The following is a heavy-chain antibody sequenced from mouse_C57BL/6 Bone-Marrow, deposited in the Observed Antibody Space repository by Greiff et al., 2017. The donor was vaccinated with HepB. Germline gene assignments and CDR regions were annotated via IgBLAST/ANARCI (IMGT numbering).Heavy chain of an antibody. V-gene: IGHV1-82*01. J-gene: IGHJ1*03. CDR2: IYPGDGDT. D-gene: IGHD1-1*01. CDR3: ARSITTVVRWYFDV. Sequence: VKLVESGPELVKPGASVKISCKASGYAFSSSWMNWVKQRPGKGLEWIGRIYPGDGDTNYNGKFKGKATLTADKSSSTAYMQLSSLTSEDSAVYFCARSITTVVRWYFDVWGTGTTVTVSS. CDR1: GYAFSSSW.